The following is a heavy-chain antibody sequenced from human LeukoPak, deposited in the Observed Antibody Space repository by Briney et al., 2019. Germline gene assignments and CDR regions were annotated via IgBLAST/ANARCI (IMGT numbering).Heavy chain of an antibody. CDR1: IGSISSNNYY. V-gene: IGHV4-39*07. CDR2: IYYSGST. J-gene: IGHJ3*01. Sequence: SETLSLTCTVSIGSISSNNYYWGWIRQPPGKGLEWIGSIYYSGSTYYNPSLKSRVTISVDTSKNQFSLKLSSVTAADTAVYYCARAFRADGFDLWGQGTMVTVSS. CDR3: ARAFRADGFDL.